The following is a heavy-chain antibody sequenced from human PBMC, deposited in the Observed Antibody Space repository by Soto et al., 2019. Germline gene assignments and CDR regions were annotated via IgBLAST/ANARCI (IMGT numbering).Heavy chain of an antibody. CDR2: TNPNSGGT. V-gene: IGHV1-2*04. D-gene: IGHD3-3*01. Sequence: QVQLVQSGAEVKKPGASVKVSCKASGYTFTGYYMHCVRQAPGQGLEWMGWTNPNSGGTNYAQKFQGWVTMTRDTSISTAYMERSRLGSDDTAVYYCARASIAIFGVPYYYSLDVWGKGTTVTDS. J-gene: IGHJ6*03. CDR1: GYTFTGYY. CDR3: ARASIAIFGVPYYYSLDV.